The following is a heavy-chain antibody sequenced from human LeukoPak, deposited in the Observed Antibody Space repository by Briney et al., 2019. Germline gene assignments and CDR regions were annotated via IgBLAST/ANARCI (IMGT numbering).Heavy chain of an antibody. J-gene: IGHJ4*02. V-gene: IGHV3-33*01. Sequence: QSGRSLRLSCAASGFTFSTYAMHWVRQAPGKGLEWVAMIWYDGSEKYYGDSVKGRFTISRDNSKNTLFLQMNSLRAEDMAVYYCARDRDSRTYYIEYWGQGTLVTVSS. CDR3: ARDRDSRTYYIEY. CDR1: GFTFSTYA. CDR2: IWYDGSEK. D-gene: IGHD3-22*01.